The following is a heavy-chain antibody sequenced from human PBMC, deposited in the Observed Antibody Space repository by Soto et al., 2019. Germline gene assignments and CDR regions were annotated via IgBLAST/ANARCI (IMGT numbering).Heavy chain of an antibody. Sequence: SETLSLTCTVSGGSISSYYWSWIRQPPGKGLEWIGYIYYSGNTNYNPSLKSRVTISVDTSKNQFSLKLSSATAADTAVYYCGRGEVDRYNWNYGIDYWGQGTLVTVSS. V-gene: IGHV4-59*01. J-gene: IGHJ4*02. D-gene: IGHD1-7*01. CDR1: GGSISSYY. CDR3: GRGEVDRYNWNYGIDY. CDR2: IYYSGNT.